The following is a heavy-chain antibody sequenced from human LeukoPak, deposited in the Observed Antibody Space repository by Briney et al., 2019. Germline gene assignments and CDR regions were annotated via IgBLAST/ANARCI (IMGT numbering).Heavy chain of an antibody. CDR3: AKGSGAYDSSGYNDY. J-gene: IGHJ4*02. CDR1: GFTFSTYA. V-gene: IGHV3-23*01. Sequence: PGGSLRLSCAASGFTFSTYAMSWVRQAPGKGVEWVSVISGSGGSTHYADSVKGRFTISRDNSKNTLYLQMNSLRAEDTAVYYCAKGSGAYDSSGYNDYWGQGTLATVSS. CDR2: ISGSGGST. D-gene: IGHD3-22*01.